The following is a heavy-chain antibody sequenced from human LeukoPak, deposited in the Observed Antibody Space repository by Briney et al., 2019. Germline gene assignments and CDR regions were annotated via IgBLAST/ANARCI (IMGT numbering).Heavy chain of an antibody. Sequence: ASVKVSCKASGYTFTSYDINWVRQATGQGLEWMGWMNPNSGNTGYAQKFQGRVTMTRNTSISTAYMELSSLRSGDTAVYYCARGPAIAARRNYYYYMDVWGKGTTVTVSS. D-gene: IGHD6-6*01. CDR1: GYTFTSYD. CDR2: MNPNSGNT. J-gene: IGHJ6*03. CDR3: ARGPAIAARRNYYYYMDV. V-gene: IGHV1-8*01.